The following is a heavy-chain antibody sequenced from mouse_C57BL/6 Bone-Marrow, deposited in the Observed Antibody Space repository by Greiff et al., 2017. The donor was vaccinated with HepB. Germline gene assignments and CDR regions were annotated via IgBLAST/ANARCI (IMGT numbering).Heavy chain of an antibody. J-gene: IGHJ3*01. V-gene: IGHV1-81*01. D-gene: IGHD2-1*01. CDR1: GYTFTSYG. Sequence: VKLQESGAELARPGASVKLSCKASGYTFTSYGISWVKQRTGQGLEWIGEIYPRSGNTYYNEKFKGKATLTADKSSSTAYMELRSLTSEDSAVYFCAREGYGNFPWFAYWGQGTLVTVSA. CDR3: AREGYGNFPWFAY. CDR2: IYPRSGNT.